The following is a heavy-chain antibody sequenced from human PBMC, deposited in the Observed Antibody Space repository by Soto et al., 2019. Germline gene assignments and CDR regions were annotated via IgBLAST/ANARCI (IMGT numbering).Heavy chain of an antibody. V-gene: IGHV3-7*01. Sequence: GGSLRLSCAASGFTFSSYWMSWVRQAPGKGLEWVANIKQDGSEKYYVDSVKGRFTISRDNAKNSLYLQMNSLRAEDTAVYYCARYLKGQGIVGHFQHWGQGTLVTVSS. CDR2: IKQDGSEK. CDR3: ARYLKGQGIVGHFQH. J-gene: IGHJ1*01. CDR1: GFTFSSYW. D-gene: IGHD1-26*01.